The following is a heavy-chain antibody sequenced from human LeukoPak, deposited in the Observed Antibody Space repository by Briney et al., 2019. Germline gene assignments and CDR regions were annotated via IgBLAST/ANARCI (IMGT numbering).Heavy chain of an antibody. CDR1: GGTSGNYA. V-gene: IGHV1-69*13. Sequence: SVKVSCKASGGTSGNYAINWVRQAPGQGLEWMGGIIPIFGTANYAQKFQGRVTITADESTSTAYMELSSLRSEDTAVYYCARVKTGTLYYFDYWGQGTLVTVSS. D-gene: IGHD1-1*01. CDR2: IIPIFGTA. J-gene: IGHJ4*02. CDR3: ARVKTGTLYYFDY.